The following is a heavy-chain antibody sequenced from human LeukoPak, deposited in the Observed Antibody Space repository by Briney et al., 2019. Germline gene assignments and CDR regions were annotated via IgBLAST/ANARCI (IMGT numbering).Heavy chain of an antibody. CDR3: ARVSIAAAAAFDY. J-gene: IGHJ4*02. CDR1: GFTVSSNY. Sequence: PGGSLRLSCAASGFTVSSNYMSWVRQAPGKGLEWVSVIYSGGSTYYADSVKGRFTISRDNPKNTLYLQMNSLRAEDTAVYYCARVSIAAAAAFDYWGQGTLVTVSS. V-gene: IGHV3-53*01. CDR2: IYSGGST. D-gene: IGHD6-13*01.